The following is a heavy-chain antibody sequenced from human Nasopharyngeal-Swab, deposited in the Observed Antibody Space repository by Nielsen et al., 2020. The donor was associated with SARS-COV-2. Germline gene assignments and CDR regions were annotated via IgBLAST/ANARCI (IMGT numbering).Heavy chain of an antibody. CDR3: ARGEKYSYAFGYYYHMDV. CDR2: IRYSGTT. CDR1: GGSFSGYY. Sequence: SETLSLTCAVYGGSFSGYYWSWIRQPPGKGLEWIGEIRYSGTTNYNPSLKGRVTISVDTSKNQFSLNLSSVTAADTAVYYCARGEKYSYAFGYYYHMDVWGKGTTVTVSS. V-gene: IGHV4-34*01. J-gene: IGHJ6*03. D-gene: IGHD5-18*01.